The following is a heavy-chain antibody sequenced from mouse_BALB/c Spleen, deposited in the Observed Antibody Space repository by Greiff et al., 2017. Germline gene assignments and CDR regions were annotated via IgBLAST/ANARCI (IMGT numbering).Heavy chain of an antibody. CDR2: IWAGGST. Sequence: VKLMESGPGLVAPSQSLSITCTVSGFSLTSYGVHWVRQPPGKGLEWLGVIWAGGSTNYNSALMSRLSISKDNSKSQVFLKMNSLQTDDTAMYYCARGGEYYYGSSPHYYAMDYWGQGTSVTVSS. V-gene: IGHV2-9*02. J-gene: IGHJ4*01. CDR1: GFSLTSYG. D-gene: IGHD1-1*01. CDR3: ARGGEYYYGSSPHYYAMDY.